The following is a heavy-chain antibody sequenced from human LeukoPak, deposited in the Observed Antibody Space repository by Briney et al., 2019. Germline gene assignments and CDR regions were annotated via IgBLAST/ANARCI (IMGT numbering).Heavy chain of an antibody. D-gene: IGHD3-22*01. J-gene: IGHJ3*02. Sequence: GGSLRLSCAVSGFIVSSCEMNWVRQAPGKGLQWISFIASDGSIEYADSVKGRFTPSRDNAKNSLFLQMNRLRTEDTAVYYCARGKRATMIVVVTYAFDIWGQGTMVTVSS. CDR2: IASDGSI. V-gene: IGHV3-48*03. CDR3: ARGKRATMIVVVTYAFDI. CDR1: GFIVSSCE.